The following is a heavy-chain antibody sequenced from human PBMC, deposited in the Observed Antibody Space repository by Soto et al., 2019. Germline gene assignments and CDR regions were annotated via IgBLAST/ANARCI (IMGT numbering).Heavy chain of an antibody. CDR2: IYYSGST. Sequence: PSETLSLTCTVSGGSISSGGYYWSWIRQHPGKGLEWIGYIYYSGSTYYNPSLKSRVTISVDKSKNQFSLKLSSVTAADTAVYYCARVGNTSRAPNSWGWGTLVTVSS. J-gene: IGHJ4*02. CDR1: GGSISSGGYY. D-gene: IGHD6-13*01. V-gene: IGHV4-31*03. CDR3: ARVGNTSRAPNS.